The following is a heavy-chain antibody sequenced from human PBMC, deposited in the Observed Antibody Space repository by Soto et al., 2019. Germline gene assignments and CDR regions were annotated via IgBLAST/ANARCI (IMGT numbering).Heavy chain of an antibody. CDR2: IKQDGSEK. J-gene: IGHJ3*02. CDR3: ARVPMLTGMATDAFDI. D-gene: IGHD5-18*01. Sequence: GGSLRLSCAASGFTFSSYWMSWVRQAPGKGLEWVANIKQDGSEKYYVDSVKGQFTISRDNAKNSLYLQMNSLRAEDTAVYYCARVPMLTGMATDAFDIWGQGTMVTVSS. CDR1: GFTFSSYW. V-gene: IGHV3-7*01.